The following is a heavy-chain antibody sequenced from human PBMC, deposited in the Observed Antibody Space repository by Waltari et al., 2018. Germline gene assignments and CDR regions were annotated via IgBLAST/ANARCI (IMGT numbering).Heavy chain of an antibody. V-gene: IGHV3-23*01. CDR1: GFTFSSYA. CDR2: ISGSVGST. CDR3: ARDPPGVAAAGPGRG. D-gene: IGHD6-25*01. Sequence: EVQLLESGGGLVQPGGSLSLFCAASGFTFSSYALSWVRHAPGKGLEWVSAISGSVGSTYYADSVKGRFTISRDNSKNTLYLQMNSLRSEDTAVYFCARDPPGVAAAGPGRGWGQGTLVTVSS. J-gene: IGHJ4*02.